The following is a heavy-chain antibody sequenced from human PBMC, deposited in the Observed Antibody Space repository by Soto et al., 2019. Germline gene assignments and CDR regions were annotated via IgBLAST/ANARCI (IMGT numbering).Heavy chain of an antibody. Sequence: PSETLSLACTVSGDSVTSFSDYWSWIRQPPGKGLEWIGYIYYSGSADYNPSLGSRVTISIDTSKNQFSLKLTSVTAADTAVYYRARGVGFGYYYYHMDLWGQGTTVTVSS. J-gene: IGHJ6*02. CDR1: GDSVTSFSDY. CDR3: ARGVGFGYYYYHMDL. CDR2: IYYSGSA. V-gene: IGHV4-61*01. D-gene: IGHD3-10*01.